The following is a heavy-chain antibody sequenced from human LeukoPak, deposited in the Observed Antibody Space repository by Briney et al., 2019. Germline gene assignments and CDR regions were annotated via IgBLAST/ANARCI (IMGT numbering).Heavy chain of an antibody. CDR1: GYTFTSYD. CDR3: ARRPTAAGHFDY. CDR2: ISAYNGNT. V-gene: IGHV1-18*01. J-gene: IGHJ4*02. D-gene: IGHD6-13*01. Sequence: ASVKVSCKASGYTFTSYDISWVRQAPGQGLEWMGWISAYNGNTNYAQKLQGRVTMTTDTSTSTAYMELRSLRSDDTAVYYCARRPTAAGHFDYWGQGTLVTVSS.